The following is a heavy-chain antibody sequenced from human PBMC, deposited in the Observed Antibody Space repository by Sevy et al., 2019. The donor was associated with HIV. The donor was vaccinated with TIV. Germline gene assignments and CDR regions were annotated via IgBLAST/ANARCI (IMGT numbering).Heavy chain of an antibody. V-gene: IGHV3-23*01. CDR2: ISGSGGST. CDR3: ATRHHIVVVTAIFAEYFQH. CDR1: GFTFSSYA. Sequence: GGSLRLSCAASGFTFSSYAMSWVRQAPGKGLEWVSAISGSGGSTYYAVSVKGRFTISRDNSKNTLYLQMNSLRAEDTAVYYSATRHHIVVVTAIFAEYFQHWGQGTLVTVSS. D-gene: IGHD2-21*02. J-gene: IGHJ1*01.